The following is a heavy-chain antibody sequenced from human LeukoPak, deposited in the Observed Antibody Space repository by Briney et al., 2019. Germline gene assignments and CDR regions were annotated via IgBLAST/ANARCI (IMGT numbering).Heavy chain of an antibody. J-gene: IGHJ4*02. CDR3: ARDPHYYGSGSYYPNYFDY. V-gene: IGHV3-21*01. D-gene: IGHD3-10*01. CDR2: ITSSSSYI. Sequence: PGGALRLSCAASGFTFSKYSMNWVRQAPGKGLEGVSSITSSSSYIYYGDSVKGRVTISRDNDKNSLYLQMNRQRAEDTAVYYCARDPHYYGSGSYYPNYFDYWGQGTLVTVSS. CDR1: GFTFSKYS.